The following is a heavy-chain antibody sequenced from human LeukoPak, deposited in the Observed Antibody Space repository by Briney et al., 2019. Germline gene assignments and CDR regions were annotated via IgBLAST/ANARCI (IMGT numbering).Heavy chain of an antibody. D-gene: IGHD3-3*01. V-gene: IGHV3-20*04. J-gene: IGHJ5*02. CDR1: GFTFDDYG. Sequence: PGGSLRLSCAASGFTFDDYGMSWVRQAPGKGLEWVSGINWNGGSTGYADSVKGRFTISRDNAKNSLYLQMNSLRAEDTALYYCARDLNLEWLYGNWFDPWGQGTLVTVSS. CDR2: INWNGGST. CDR3: ARDLNLEWLYGNWFDP.